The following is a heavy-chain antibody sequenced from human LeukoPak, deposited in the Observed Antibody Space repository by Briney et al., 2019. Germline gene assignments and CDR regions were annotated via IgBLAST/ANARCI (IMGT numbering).Heavy chain of an antibody. J-gene: IGHJ4*02. V-gene: IGHV3-23*01. CDR2: ISGSGGST. CDR1: GFTFSSYA. CDR3: AKAPSDYDFWSGSYFDY. Sequence: GGSLRLSCAASGFTFSSYAMSWVRQAPGKGLEWVSAISGSGGSTYCADSVKGRFTISRDNSKNTLYLQMNSLRAEDTAVYYCAKAPSDYDFWSGSYFDYWGQGTLVTVSS. D-gene: IGHD3-3*01.